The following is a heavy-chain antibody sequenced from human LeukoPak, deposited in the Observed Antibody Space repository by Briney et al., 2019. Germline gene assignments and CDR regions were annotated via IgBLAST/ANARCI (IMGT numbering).Heavy chain of an antibody. CDR2: IYYSGST. Sequence: PSETLSLTCTVSGGSISSYYWSWIRQPRGKGLEWIGYIYYSGSTNYNPSLKSRVTISVDTSKNQFSLKLSSVTAADTAVYYCARAPRYYDSTTHYFDYWGQGTLVTVSS. V-gene: IGHV4-59*01. D-gene: IGHD3-22*01. CDR1: GGSISSYY. J-gene: IGHJ4*02. CDR3: ARAPRYYDSTTHYFDY.